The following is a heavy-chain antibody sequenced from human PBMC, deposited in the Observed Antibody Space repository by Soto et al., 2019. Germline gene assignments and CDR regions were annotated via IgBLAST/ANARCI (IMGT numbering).Heavy chain of an antibody. V-gene: IGHV4-31*03. D-gene: IGHD3-3*01. CDR2: IYYSGST. CDR3: ARAFWTLLYYYMDV. J-gene: IGHJ6*03. Sequence: SETLSLTCTVSGGSISSGGYYWSWIRQHPGKGLEWIGYIYYSGSTYYNPSLKSRVTISVDTSKNQFSLKLSSVTAADTAVYYCARAFWTLLYYYMDVWGKGTTVTV. CDR1: GGSISSGGYY.